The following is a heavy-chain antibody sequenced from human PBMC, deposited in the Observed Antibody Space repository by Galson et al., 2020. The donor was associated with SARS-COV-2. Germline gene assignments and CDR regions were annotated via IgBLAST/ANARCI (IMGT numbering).Heavy chain of an antibody. Sequence: ASVKVSCNISGHTLIELSMQWVRQAPGKGLEWMGSFDPEDGESVYAQKFQGRVTMTEDTSTDTAYMELRSLRSEDTAVYYCATTEKYRWEELGSRPGWFDPWGQGTPVTVSS. D-gene: IGHD1-26*01. CDR3: ATTEKYRWEELGSRPGWFDP. CDR2: FDPEDGES. V-gene: IGHV1-24*01. CDR1: GHTLIELS. J-gene: IGHJ5*02.